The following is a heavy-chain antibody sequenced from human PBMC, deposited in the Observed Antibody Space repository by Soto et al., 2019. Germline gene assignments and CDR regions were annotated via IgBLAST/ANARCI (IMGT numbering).Heavy chain of an antibody. CDR2: ISSSSSYI. V-gene: IGHV3-21*01. CDR3: ARIGWELLFDYFDY. D-gene: IGHD1-26*01. J-gene: IGHJ4*02. Sequence: EVQLVESGGGLVKPGGSLRLSCAASGFTFSSYSMNWVRQAPGKGLELVSSISSSSSYIYYADSVKGRFTISRDNAKNSLYLQMNSLRAEDTAVYYCARIGWELLFDYFDYWGQGTLVTVSS. CDR1: GFTFSSYS.